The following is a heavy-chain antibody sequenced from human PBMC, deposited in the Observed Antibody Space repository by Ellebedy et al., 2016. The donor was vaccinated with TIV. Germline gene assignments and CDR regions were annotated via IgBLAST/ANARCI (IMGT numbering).Heavy chain of an antibody. J-gene: IGHJ3*02. CDR3: AKDGAVRGVHDAFDI. Sequence: GGSLRLXXAASGFTFSGYGMSWVRQAPGKGLEWVSGISGSDGSTYYADSVKGRFTISRDNSKNTLYLQMNSLRAEDAAVYYCAKDGAVRGVHDAFDIWGQGTMVTVSS. CDR2: ISGSDGST. CDR1: GFTFSGYG. D-gene: IGHD3-10*01. V-gene: IGHV3-23*01.